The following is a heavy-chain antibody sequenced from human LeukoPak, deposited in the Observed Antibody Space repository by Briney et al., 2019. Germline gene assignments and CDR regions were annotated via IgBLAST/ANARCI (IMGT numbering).Heavy chain of an antibody. Sequence: SETLSLTCTVSGGSISSSSYYWGWIRQPPGKGLEWIGSIYYSGSTYYNPSLKSRVTISVDTSKNQFSLKLSSVTAADTAVYYCARRGMATIWDWGQGTLVTVSS. CDR3: ARRGMATIWD. V-gene: IGHV4-39*07. CDR2: IYYSGST. CDR1: GGSISSSSYY. J-gene: IGHJ4*02. D-gene: IGHD5-24*01.